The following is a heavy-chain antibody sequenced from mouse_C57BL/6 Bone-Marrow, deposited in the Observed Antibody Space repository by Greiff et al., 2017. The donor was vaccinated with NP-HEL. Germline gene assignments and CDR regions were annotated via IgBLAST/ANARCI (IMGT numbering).Heavy chain of an antibody. J-gene: IGHJ3*01. CDR3: ARGFAY. CDR2: INPGSGCT. CDR1: GYAFTNYS. V-gene: IGHV1-54*01. Sequence: VQLQESGADLVRPGTSVKVSCKASGYAFTNYSMAWVKQRPGQGLEWIGMINPGSGCTNYPDNFKGQSTLTADKSSSTAYMQLSSLTAGDSAVYFCARGFAYWGQGTLVTVSA.